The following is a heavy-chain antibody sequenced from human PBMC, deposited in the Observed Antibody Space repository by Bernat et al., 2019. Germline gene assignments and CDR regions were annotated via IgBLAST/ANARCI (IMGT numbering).Heavy chain of an antibody. D-gene: IGHD2-15*01. Sequence: DSVKGRFTISRDNSKNTLYLQMNSLRAEDTAVYYCAREIVVVVAATYYYYGMDVWGQGTTVTVSS. CDR3: AREIVVVVAATYYYYGMDV. J-gene: IGHJ6*02. V-gene: IGHV3-30*01.